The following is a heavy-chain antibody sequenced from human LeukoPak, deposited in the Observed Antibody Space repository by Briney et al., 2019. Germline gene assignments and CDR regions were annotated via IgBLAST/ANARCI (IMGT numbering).Heavy chain of an antibody. J-gene: IGHJ4*02. CDR1: GFTFSTYG. Sequence: GSLTFSCAASGFTFSTYGMHWVRQAPGKGLEWVALISYDGSNKYYADSVKGRFTISRDNSKNTLYLQMDSLRAEDTAVYYCAKDPYSYGYPNYVQYWAQGTLVTVSS. D-gene: IGHD5-18*01. CDR2: ISYDGSNK. V-gene: IGHV3-30*18. CDR3: AKDPYSYGYPNYVQY.